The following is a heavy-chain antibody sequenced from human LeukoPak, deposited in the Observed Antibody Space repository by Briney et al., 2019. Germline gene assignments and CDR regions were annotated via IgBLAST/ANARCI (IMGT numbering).Heavy chain of an antibody. CDR1: GFSLRTRGVG. CDR2: IYWYDDD. V-gene: IGHV2-5*01. D-gene: IGHD1/OR15-1a*01. Sequence: KESGPTLVKPPQTLTLTCTFSGFSLRTRGVGVGWIRQPQGKTLDCLSIIYWYDDDRYSPSLKSRLTLTKDTSKNQVVLTMTNMDPVDTATYYCARRPHLNTNYLDYWGQGTLVTVSS. J-gene: IGHJ4*02. CDR3: ARRPHLNTNYLDY.